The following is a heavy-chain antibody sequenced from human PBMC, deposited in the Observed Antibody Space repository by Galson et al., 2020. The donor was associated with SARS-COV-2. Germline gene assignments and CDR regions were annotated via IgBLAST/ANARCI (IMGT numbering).Heavy chain of an antibody. CDR2: IYYSGST. J-gene: IGHJ3*02. CDR3: ARVHYDFWSGSEGAAFDI. CDR1: GGSVSSGSYY. Sequence: SETLSLTCTVSGGSVSSGSYYWSWIRQPPGKGLEWIGYIYYSGSTNYNPSLKSRVTISVDTSKNQFSLKLSSVTAADTAVYYCARVHYDFWSGSEGAAFDIWGQGTMVTVSS. V-gene: IGHV4-61*01. D-gene: IGHD3-3*01.